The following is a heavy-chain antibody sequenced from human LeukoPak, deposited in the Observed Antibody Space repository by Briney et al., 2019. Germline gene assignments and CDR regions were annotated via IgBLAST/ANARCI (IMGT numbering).Heavy chain of an antibody. D-gene: IGHD1-1*01. CDR1: GFTFSSYA. CDR3: ARGIQLTLAAHAFGI. J-gene: IGHJ3*02. CDR2: IYSGGGT. Sequence: PGGSLRLSCAASGFTFSSYAMSWVRQAPGKGLEWVSVIYSGGGTYSADSVKGRFTISRDNSKNTLYFQMNNLRAEDTAVYYCARGIQLTLAAHAFGIWGPGTMVTVSS. V-gene: IGHV3-53*01.